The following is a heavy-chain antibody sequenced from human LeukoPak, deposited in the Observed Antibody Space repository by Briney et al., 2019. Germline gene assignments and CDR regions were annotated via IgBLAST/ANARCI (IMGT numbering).Heavy chain of an antibody. Sequence: GGSLRLSCAASGFTFSSYWMHWVRQAPGKGLMWVSRINSDGSSITYADSVKGRFTISRDNAKNTLYLQMNSLRVEDTAVYYCAREGRVSGSDFDCWGQGNLVTVSS. D-gene: IGHD5-12*01. V-gene: IGHV3-74*03. J-gene: IGHJ4*02. CDR2: INSDGSSI. CDR3: AREGRVSGSDFDC. CDR1: GFTFSSYW.